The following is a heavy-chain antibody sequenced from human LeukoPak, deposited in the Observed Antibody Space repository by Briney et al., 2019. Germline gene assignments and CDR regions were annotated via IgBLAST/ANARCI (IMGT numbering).Heavy chain of an antibody. CDR1: GYTFTSYD. J-gene: IGHJ4*02. Sequence: ASVKVSCKASGYTFTSYDINWVRQAAGQGLEFMGWMNPNSGNTGYAQKFQGRVTMTRNTSISTAYMELSSLRSEDTAVYYCARAAGQYSGYRWGFDDHWGQGTLVTVSS. V-gene: IGHV1-8*01. CDR2: MNPNSGNT. CDR3: ARAAGQYSGYRWGFDDH. D-gene: IGHD5-12*01.